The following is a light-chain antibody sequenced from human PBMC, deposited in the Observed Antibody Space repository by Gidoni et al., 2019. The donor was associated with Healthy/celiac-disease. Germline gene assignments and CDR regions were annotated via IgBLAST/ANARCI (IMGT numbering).Light chain of an antibody. Sequence: EIVMTPSPATLSVSPGERATLSCRASQSVSSNLVWYQQKPGQAPRLLLYGASTRATCIPARFSGSGSGTEFTLTISSLQSEDFAVFYCQQYKNWPALTFGGGTKVEIK. CDR3: QQYKNWPALT. J-gene: IGKJ4*01. CDR2: GAS. V-gene: IGKV3-15*01. CDR1: QSVSSN.